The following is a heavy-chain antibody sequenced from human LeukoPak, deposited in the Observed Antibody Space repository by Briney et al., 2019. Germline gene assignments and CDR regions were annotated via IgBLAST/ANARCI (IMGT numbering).Heavy chain of an antibody. CDR1: GYTFTGYY. V-gene: IGHV1-2*02. CDR2: INPNSGGT. CDR3: ARDQVGAARGVRYNWFDP. D-gene: IGHD2-15*01. Sequence: ASVKVSCKASGYTFTGYYMHWVRQAPGQGLEWMGWINPNSGGTNYAQKFQGRVTMTRDTSISTAYMELSRLRSDDTAVYYCARDQVGAARGVRYNWFDPWGQGTLVTVSS. J-gene: IGHJ5*02.